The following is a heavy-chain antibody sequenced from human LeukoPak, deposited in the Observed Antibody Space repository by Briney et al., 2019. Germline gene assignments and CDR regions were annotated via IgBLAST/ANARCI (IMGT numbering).Heavy chain of an antibody. D-gene: IGHD6-19*01. CDR3: ARDRSGPGGFDP. Sequence: GGSLRLSCAASGFTFSSYSMNWVRQAPGKGLEWVSSISSSSSYIYYADSVKGRFTISRGNAKNSLYLQMNSLRAEGTAVYYCARDRSGPGGFDPWGHGTLVTVFS. CDR2: ISSSSSYI. J-gene: IGHJ5*02. V-gene: IGHV3-21*01. CDR1: GFTFSSYS.